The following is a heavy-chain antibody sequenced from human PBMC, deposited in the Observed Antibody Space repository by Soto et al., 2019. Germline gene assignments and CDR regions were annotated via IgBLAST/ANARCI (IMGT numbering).Heavy chain of an antibody. Sequence: SETLSLTCTVSGGSISSSSYYWGWIRQPPGKGLEWIGSIYYSGSTYYNPSLKSRVTISVDTSKNQFSLKLSSVTAADTAVYYCALTVLRFSVYNLFDLWGQGSLVTGSS. CDR1: GGSISSSSYY. V-gene: IGHV4-39*07. CDR3: ALTVLRFSVYNLFDL. CDR2: IYYSGST. J-gene: IGHJ5*02. D-gene: IGHD3-3*01.